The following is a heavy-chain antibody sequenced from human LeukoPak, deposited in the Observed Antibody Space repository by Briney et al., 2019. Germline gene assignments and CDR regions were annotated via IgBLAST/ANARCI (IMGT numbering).Heavy chain of an antibody. CDR3: ARVYKRGYCSSTSCYDYYYYMDV. Sequence: ASVKVSCKASGGTFSSYAISWVRQAPGQGLEWMGGIIPIFGTANYAQKFQGRVTITTDESTSTAYMELSSLRSEDTAVYCCARVYKRGYCSSTSCYDYYYYMDVWGKGTTVTVSS. CDR2: IIPIFGTA. V-gene: IGHV1-69*05. CDR1: GGTFSSYA. J-gene: IGHJ6*03. D-gene: IGHD2-2*01.